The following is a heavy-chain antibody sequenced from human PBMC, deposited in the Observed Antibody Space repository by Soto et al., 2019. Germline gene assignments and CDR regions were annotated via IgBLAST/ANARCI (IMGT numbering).Heavy chain of an antibody. CDR2: IDNRQNTL. J-gene: IGHJ2*01. V-gene: IGHV3-48*02. CDR3: ARVRNYFVRGADHWYFHF. Sequence: GGSLRLSCAGSGFTFGSYSMTWVRQAPGKGLEWISYIDNRQNTLYYANSVKGRFTISRDNADNSLFLQMSSLRDEDTAVYYCARVRNYFVRGADHWYFHFWCRSTLLTVSS. CDR1: GFTFGSYS. D-gene: IGHD3-10*02.